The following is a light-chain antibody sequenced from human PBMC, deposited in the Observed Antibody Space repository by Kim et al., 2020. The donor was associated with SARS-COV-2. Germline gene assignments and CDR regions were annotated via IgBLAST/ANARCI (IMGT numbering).Light chain of an antibody. CDR1: SSDIGGHDS. V-gene: IGLV2-8*01. CDR2: EVT. CDR3: CSYAGRPPYV. Sequence: QSALTQPPSASGSPGQSVTISCTGSSSDIGGHDSVSWYQQHPGKPPKLIIYEVTKRPSGVPDRFSASKSGNTASLTISGLQAEDEADYYCCSYAGRPPYVFGTGTKVTVL. J-gene: IGLJ1*01.